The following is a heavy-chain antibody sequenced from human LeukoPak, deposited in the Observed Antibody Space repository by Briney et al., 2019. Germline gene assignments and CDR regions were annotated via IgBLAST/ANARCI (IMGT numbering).Heavy chain of an antibody. Sequence: PSETLSLTCTVSGGSISGSSYYWGWIRQPPGKGLEWIGSIYYSGSTYYNPSLKSRDTISVDTSKNQFSLKLSSVTAADTAVYYCARTLRLGELSSDAFDIWGQGTMVTVSS. CDR3: ARTLRLGELSSDAFDI. CDR1: GGSISGSSYY. CDR2: IYYSGST. J-gene: IGHJ3*02. D-gene: IGHD3-16*02. V-gene: IGHV4-39*01.